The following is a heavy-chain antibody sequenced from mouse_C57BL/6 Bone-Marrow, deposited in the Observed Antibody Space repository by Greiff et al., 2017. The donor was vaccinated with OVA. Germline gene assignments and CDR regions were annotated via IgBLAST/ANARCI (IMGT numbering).Heavy chain of an antibody. CDR3: ARRGSSYWYFDV. CDR1: GYKFTDYN. D-gene: IGHD1-1*01. V-gene: IGHV1-18*01. Sequence: VQLQQSGPELVKPGASVTIPCKASGYKFTDYNMDWVKQSHGKSLEWIGDINPNNGGPIYNQKFKGKATLTVDKSSSTAYMELRSLTSEDTAVYYCARRGSSYWYFDVWGTGTTVTVSS. CDR2: INPNNGGP. J-gene: IGHJ1*03.